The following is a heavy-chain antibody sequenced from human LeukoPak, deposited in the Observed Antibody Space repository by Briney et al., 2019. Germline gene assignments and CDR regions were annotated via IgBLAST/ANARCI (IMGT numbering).Heavy chain of an antibody. V-gene: IGHV1-2*02. D-gene: IGHD2-2*01. Sequence: ASVKVSCKASGYTFTSYGISWVRQAPGQGLEWMGWINPNSGGTNYAQKFQGRVTMTRDTSISTAYMELSRLRSDDTAVYYCARGSSSGSTPGYWGQGTLVTVSS. J-gene: IGHJ4*02. CDR3: ARGSSSGSTPGY. CDR1: GYTFTSYG. CDR2: INPNSGGT.